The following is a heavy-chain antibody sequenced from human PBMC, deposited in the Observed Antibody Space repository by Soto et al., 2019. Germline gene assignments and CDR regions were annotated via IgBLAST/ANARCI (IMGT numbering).Heavy chain of an antibody. J-gene: IGHJ3*01. CDR3: ARVVYFDRSAYGL. CDR2: ISGDSNYI. D-gene: IGHD3-22*01. CDR1: GFSFNGYN. V-gene: IGHV3-21*01. Sequence: GGSLRLSCAASGFSFNGYNMNWVRQAPGKGLEWVSSISGDSNYIYYADSVQGRFTISRDNAKNSVYLQMNSLRAEDTAVYYCARVVYFDRSAYGLWGQGTMVTVSS.